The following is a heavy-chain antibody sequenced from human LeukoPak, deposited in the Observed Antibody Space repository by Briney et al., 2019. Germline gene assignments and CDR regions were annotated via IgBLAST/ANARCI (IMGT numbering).Heavy chain of an antibody. CDR2: IYTSGST. CDR1: GGSISSGSYY. D-gene: IGHD1-26*01. V-gene: IGHV4-61*02. J-gene: IGHJ4*02. CDR3: ATSETMGATSFDY. Sequence: PSETLSLTCTVSGGSISSGSYYWSWIRQPAGKGLEWIGRIYTSGSTNYNPSLKSRVTISVDTSKNQFTLKLSSVTAADTAVYYCATSETMGATSFDYWGQGTLVTVSS.